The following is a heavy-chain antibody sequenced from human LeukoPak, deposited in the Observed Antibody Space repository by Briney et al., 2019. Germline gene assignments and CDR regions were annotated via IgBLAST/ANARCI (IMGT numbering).Heavy chain of an antibody. Sequence: SDTLSLTCTVSGGSISSYYWSWIRQPPGKGLEWIGYIYYSGSTNYNPSLKGRVTISVDTSKNQFSLKLSSVTAADTAVYYCARLPLYGGPASFDYWGQGTLATVPS. CDR2: IYYSGST. CDR3: ARLPLYGGPASFDY. CDR1: GGSISSYY. J-gene: IGHJ4*02. D-gene: IGHD4/OR15-4a*01. V-gene: IGHV4-59*08.